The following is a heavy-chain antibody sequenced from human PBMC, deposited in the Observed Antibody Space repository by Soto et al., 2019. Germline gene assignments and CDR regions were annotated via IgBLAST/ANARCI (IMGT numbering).Heavy chain of an antibody. V-gene: IGHV4-59*08. CDR3: ARAFGVVEYYYYYYYMDV. CDR2: IYYSGST. Sequence: SETLSLTCTVSGGSISSYYWSWIRQPPGKGLEWIGYIYYSGSTNYNPSLKSRVTISVDTSKNQFSLKLSSVTAADTAVYYCARAFGVVEYYYYYYYMDVWGKGTTVTVSS. CDR1: GGSISSYY. D-gene: IGHD3-3*01. J-gene: IGHJ6*03.